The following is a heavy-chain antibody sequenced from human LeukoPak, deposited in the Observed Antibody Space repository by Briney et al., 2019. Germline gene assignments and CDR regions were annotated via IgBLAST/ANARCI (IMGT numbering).Heavy chain of an antibody. CDR3: ARGPRAGMITFGGVIAYFDY. V-gene: IGHV1-2*02. CDR2: INPNSGGT. Sequence: RASVKVSCKASGYTFTGYYMHWARQAPGQGLEWMGWINPNSGGTNYAQKFQGRVTMTRDTSISTAYMELSRLRSDDTAVYYCARGPRAGMITFGGVIAYFDYWGQGTLVTVSS. J-gene: IGHJ4*02. D-gene: IGHD3-16*02. CDR1: GYTFTGYY.